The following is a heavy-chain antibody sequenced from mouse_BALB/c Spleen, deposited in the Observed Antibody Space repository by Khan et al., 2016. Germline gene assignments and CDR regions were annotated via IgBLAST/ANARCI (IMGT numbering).Heavy chain of an antibody. D-gene: IGHD2-4*01. Sequence: EVELVESGGDLVKPGGSLKLSCAASGFTFSTYAMSWVGQTPEKRLEWVATISRGGRYTYYPDSVKGRFTITRDNAKKTVNLQMSSLKSEDTAMYDCARHGCYDDDDVMDYWGQGTSVTVSA. V-gene: IGHV5-6*01. CDR1: GFTFSTYA. CDR2: ISRGGRYT. CDR3: ARHGCYDDDDVMDY. J-gene: IGHJ4*01.